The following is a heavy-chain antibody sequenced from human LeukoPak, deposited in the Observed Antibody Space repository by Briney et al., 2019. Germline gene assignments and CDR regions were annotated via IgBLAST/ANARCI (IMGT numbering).Heavy chain of an antibody. J-gene: IGHJ4*02. CDR3: AKAQYGSGSYLSYYFDY. V-gene: IGHV3-43D*03. CDR2: ISWDGGST. CDR1: GFTFDDYA. D-gene: IGHD3-10*01. Sequence: PGGSLRLSCAASGFTFDDYAMHWVRQAPGKGLEWVSLISWDGGSTYYADSVKGRFTISRDNSKNSLYLQMNSLRAEDTALYYCAKAQYGSGSYLSYYFDYWGQGTLVTVSS.